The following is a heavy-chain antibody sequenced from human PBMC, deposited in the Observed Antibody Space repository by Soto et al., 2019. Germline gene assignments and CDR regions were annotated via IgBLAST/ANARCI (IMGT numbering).Heavy chain of an antibody. CDR2: IYYTGRT. J-gene: IGHJ4*02. CDR3: ARHASGGTSFELLLSGGFDS. V-gene: IGHV4-39*01. D-gene: IGHD2-15*01. CDR1: GGSISTSHY. Sequence: SETLSLTCTVSGGSISTSHYWGWIRQSPGKGLEWIGSIYYTGRTYQNPSVASRLTISADTSRNQVSLNLKSVTAADTALYYYARHASGGTSFELLLSGGFDSWGEGILVTVS.